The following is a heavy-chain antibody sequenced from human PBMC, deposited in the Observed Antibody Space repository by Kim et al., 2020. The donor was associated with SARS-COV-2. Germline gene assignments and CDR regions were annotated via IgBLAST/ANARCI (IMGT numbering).Heavy chain of an antibody. CDR2: YAT. D-gene: IGHD4-17*01. Sequence: YATAYAASVKGRFTSYRDDSKTTAYLQMTSLKTEDTAEYYCTRRRGDVDYWGQGTLVTVSS. J-gene: IGHJ4*02. V-gene: IGHV3-73*01. CDR3: TRRRGDVDY.